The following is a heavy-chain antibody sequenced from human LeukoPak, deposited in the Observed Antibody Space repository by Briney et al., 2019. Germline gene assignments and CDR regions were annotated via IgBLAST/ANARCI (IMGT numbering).Heavy chain of an antibody. J-gene: IGHJ4*02. CDR2: IYSGGST. CDR3: ARESQYYFDY. V-gene: IGHV3-53*01. CDR1: GFTVSRDY. Sequence: GGSLRLSCAASGFTVSRDYMSWVRQAPGKGLEWVSVIYSGGSTYYADSVKGRFTISRDNSKNTLYLQMNSLRAEDTAVYYCARESQYYFDYWGQGTLVTVSS.